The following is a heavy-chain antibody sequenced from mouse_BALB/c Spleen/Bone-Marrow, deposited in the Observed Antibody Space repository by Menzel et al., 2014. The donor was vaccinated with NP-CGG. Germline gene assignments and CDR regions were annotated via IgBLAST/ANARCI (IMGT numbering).Heavy chain of an antibody. CDR1: GFTFSSYT. CDR3: ARQLGLRWAMDY. Sequence: EVKVEESGGGLVQPGGSLKLSCAASGFTFSSYTVSWVRQTPEKRLGWVAYISNGGGSTYYPDTVKGRFTISRDNAKNTLYLQMSSLKSEDTAMYYCARQLGLRWAMDYWGQGTSVTVSS. CDR2: ISNGGGST. V-gene: IGHV5-12-2*01. D-gene: IGHD3-1*01. J-gene: IGHJ4*01.